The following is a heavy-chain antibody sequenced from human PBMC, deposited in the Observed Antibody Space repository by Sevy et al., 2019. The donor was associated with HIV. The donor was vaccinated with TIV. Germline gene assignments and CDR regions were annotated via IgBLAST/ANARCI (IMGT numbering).Heavy chain of an antibody. J-gene: IGHJ6*03. CDR3: AKGYCTNGVCYYYYYMDV. Sequence: GGSLRLSCAASGFTFSSYGMHWVRQAPGKGLEWVAFIRYDGSNKYYADSVKGRFTISRDNSKNTLYLQMNSLRAEDTAVYYCAKGYCTNGVCYYYYYMDVWGQGTTVTVSS. V-gene: IGHV3-30*02. CDR1: GFTFSSYG. CDR2: IRYDGSNK. D-gene: IGHD2-8*01.